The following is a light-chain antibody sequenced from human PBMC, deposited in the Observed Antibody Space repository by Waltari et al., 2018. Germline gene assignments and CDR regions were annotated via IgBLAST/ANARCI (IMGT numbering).Light chain of an antibody. CDR2: RNN. Sequence: QSVLSQPPSASGTPGQRVSISCSGSSSNVGTSPVNWYQQLPGTAPKPLIYRNNQRPSDVPGRFSGSKSGTSASLAISGLQSEDEAEYFCSAWDDSLNGVLFGGGTKLTVL. V-gene: IGLV1-44*01. CDR3: SAWDDSLNGVL. CDR1: SSNVGTSP. J-gene: IGLJ2*01.